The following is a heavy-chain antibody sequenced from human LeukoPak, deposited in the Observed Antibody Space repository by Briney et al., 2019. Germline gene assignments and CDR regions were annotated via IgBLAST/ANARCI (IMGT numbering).Heavy chain of an antibody. Sequence: GGSLRLSCAASGFNISNDWMSWVRQAPGKGLEWVARVKSRSAGETTDYAAPVKGRFTISRDDSKNTLYLQMNSLKTDDTAVYYCTLIQGWGSGSYYRDFWGQGTLVTVSS. V-gene: IGHV3-15*01. CDR3: TLIQGWGSGSYYRDF. CDR2: VKSRSAGETT. J-gene: IGHJ4*02. CDR1: GFNISNDW. D-gene: IGHD3-10*01.